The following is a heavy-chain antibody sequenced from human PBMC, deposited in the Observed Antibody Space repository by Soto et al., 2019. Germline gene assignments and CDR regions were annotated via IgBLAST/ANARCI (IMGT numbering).Heavy chain of an antibody. J-gene: IGHJ3*01. CDR2: ISSTSSPI. CDR1: GFTFSAYS. Sequence: EVQLVESGGGLVRPGGSLRLSCAASGFTFSAYSINWVRQAPGKGLEWVSSISSTSSPIFYADSVRGRFTISRDNAKNSLYLQMNGLRAEDTAVYNCVRGGSAATSADLFDAWGQGTLVTVSS. D-gene: IGHD3-10*01. V-gene: IGHV3-21*01. CDR3: VRGGSAATSADLFDA.